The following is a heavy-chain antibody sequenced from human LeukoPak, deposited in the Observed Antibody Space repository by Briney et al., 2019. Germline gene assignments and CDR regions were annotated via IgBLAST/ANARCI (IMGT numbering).Heavy chain of an antibody. Sequence: QPGGSLRLSCAASGFTFSTSWMSWVRQIPGRGLYWVADINPGGSEILYVDSVKGRFTISRDNAKNSLYLQMNSLTADDTALYYCAKDGFNYTSRDNDGFDTWGQGTMVTVSS. V-gene: IGHV3-7*05. CDR2: INPGGSEI. CDR3: AKDGFNYTSRDNDGFDT. CDR1: GFTFSTSW. J-gene: IGHJ3*02. D-gene: IGHD3-3*01.